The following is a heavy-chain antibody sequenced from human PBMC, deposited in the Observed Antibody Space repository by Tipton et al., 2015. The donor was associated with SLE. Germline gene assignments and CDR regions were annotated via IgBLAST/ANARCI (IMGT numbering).Heavy chain of an antibody. CDR3: ARRLAPGSNSGAAFEI. Sequence: GLVKPSETLSLTCSVSDYSISIDAYWGWIRQPPGKGLEWIGSIDYGGATSYNPSLKSRVTILVDTSKNQFSLKLSSVTAADTAVYYCARRLAPGSNSGAAFEIWGQGTMVTVSS. J-gene: IGHJ3*02. CDR1: DYSISIDAY. V-gene: IGHV4-38-2*02. CDR2: IDYGGAT. D-gene: IGHD4-23*01.